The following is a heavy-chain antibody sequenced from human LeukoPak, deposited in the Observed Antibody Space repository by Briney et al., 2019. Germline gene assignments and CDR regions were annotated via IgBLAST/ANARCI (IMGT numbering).Heavy chain of an antibody. J-gene: IGHJ6*02. CDR2: ISYDGSNK. CDR3: AKDRVVAATRAGYGMDV. Sequence: PGGSLRLSCAASGFTFSSYGMHWVHQAPGKGLEWVAVISYDGSNKYYADSVKGRFTISRDNSKNTLYPQMNSLRAEDTAVYYCAKDRVVAATRAGYGMDVWGQGTTVTVSS. D-gene: IGHD2-15*01. V-gene: IGHV3-30*18. CDR1: GFTFSSYG.